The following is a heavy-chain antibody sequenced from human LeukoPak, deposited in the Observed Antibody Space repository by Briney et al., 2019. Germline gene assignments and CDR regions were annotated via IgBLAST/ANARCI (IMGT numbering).Heavy chain of an antibody. D-gene: IGHD2-2*01. CDR2: IIPIFGTA. V-gene: IGHV1-69*13. CDR3: ARGPKGIVVVPAAIKVPYYYYMDV. CDR1: GGTFSSYA. Sequence: SVKVSCKASGGTFSSYAISWVRQAPGQGLEWMGWIIPIFGTANYAQKFQGRVTITADESTSTAYMELSSQRSEDTAVYYCARGPKGIVVVPAAIKVPYYYYMDVWGKGTKVTVSS. J-gene: IGHJ6*03.